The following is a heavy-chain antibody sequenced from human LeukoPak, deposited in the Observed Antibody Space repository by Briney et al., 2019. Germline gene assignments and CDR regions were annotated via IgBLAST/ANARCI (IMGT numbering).Heavy chain of an antibody. CDR1: GYIYTSYW. J-gene: IGHJ4*02. V-gene: IGHV5-51*01. D-gene: IGHD5-24*01. CDR3: ARHFFRDGYNSGFDY. CDR2: IYPGDSDT. Sequence: GESLKISCNSSGYIYTSYWIGWVRQMPGKGLEWMGIIYPGDSDTRYSPSFQGQVTISADKSISTAYLQWSSLKASDTAMYYCARHFFRDGYNSGFDYWGQGTLVTVSS.